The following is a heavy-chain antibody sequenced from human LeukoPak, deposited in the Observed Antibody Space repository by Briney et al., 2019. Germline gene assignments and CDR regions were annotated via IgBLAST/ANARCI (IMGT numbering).Heavy chain of an antibody. CDR3: ARHVAYGGDCRP. J-gene: IGHJ5*02. D-gene: IGHD2-21*01. V-gene: IGHV4-38-2*01. Sequence: PSETLSLTCAVSGYSISSGYYWGWIRQPPGKGLEWIGSIYHSGSTYYNPTLKSRVTMSVDTSKNQFSLKLSSVTAADTAVYYCARHVAYGGDCRPWGQGTLVTVSS. CDR1: GYSISSGYY. CDR2: IYHSGST.